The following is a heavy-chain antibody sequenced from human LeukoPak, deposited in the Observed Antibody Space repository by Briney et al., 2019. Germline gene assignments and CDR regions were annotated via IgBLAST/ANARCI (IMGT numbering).Heavy chain of an antibody. CDR3: AREYYSSFDF. Sequence: GGSLRLSCAAAGFNFGVYWMSWVRQAPGKGLEWVATMSQDGHYVYYVDSVKGRFYISRDNARNSLYLQMDSLRAEDTAVYSCAREYYSSFDFWGQGALATVSS. CDR1: GFNFGVYW. D-gene: IGHD2-21*01. CDR2: MSQDGHYV. V-gene: IGHV3-7*01. J-gene: IGHJ4*02.